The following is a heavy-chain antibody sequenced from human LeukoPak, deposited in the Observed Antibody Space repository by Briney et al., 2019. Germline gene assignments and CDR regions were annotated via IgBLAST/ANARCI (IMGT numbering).Heavy chain of an antibody. V-gene: IGHV3-23*01. Sequence: GGSLRLSCAASGFAFSSYAMSWVRQAPGKGLEWVSAISGSGGSTYYADSVKGRFTISRDNSKNTLYLQMNSLRAEDTAVYYCAKDFWRWGNIIAVAGTIDYWGQGTLVTVSS. CDR2: ISGSGGST. CDR3: AKDFWRWGNIIAVAGTIDY. CDR1: GFAFSSYA. J-gene: IGHJ4*02. D-gene: IGHD6-19*01.